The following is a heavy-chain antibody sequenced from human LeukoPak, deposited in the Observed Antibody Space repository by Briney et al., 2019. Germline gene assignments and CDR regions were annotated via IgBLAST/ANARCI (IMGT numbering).Heavy chain of an antibody. V-gene: IGHV3-23*01. CDR2: ISGSGGST. Sequence: HPGGSLRLSCAASGFTCSSYVMSWVRQAPGKGLEWVSAISGSGGSTYYAVSVKGRFTISRDKSKNTLSLQMNILRAEDTAVYYCAKDLMDYYDSSGLDHSWGQGTLVTVSS. J-gene: IGHJ4*02. CDR3: AKDLMDYYDSSGLDHS. CDR1: GFTCSSYV. D-gene: IGHD3-22*01.